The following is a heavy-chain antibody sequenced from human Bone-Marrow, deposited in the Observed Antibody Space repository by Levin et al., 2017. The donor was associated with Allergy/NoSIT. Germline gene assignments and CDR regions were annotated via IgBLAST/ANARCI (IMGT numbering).Heavy chain of an antibody. CDR1: GFTFNSYA. J-gene: IGHJ4*02. V-gene: IGHV3-21*01. CDR2: ITSFSTYI. D-gene: IGHD3-16*01. Sequence: GESLKISCAASGFTFNSYAMNWVRQAPGKGLEWVSSITSFSTYIDYADSVKGRFTISRDNAKNSLFLQMDNLKAEDSGLYYCATLSIYVPNTAASDKWGKGTLVTVSS. CDR3: ATLSIYVPNTAASDK.